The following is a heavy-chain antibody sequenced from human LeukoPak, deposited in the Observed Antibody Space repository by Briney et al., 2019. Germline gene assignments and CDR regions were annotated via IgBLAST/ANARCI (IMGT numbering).Heavy chain of an antibody. J-gene: IGHJ4*02. Sequence: PGGSLRLSCAASGFTFSNYAMSWVRQAPGKGLEWVSVISGSGGTTYSADSVKGRFTISRDNSKNTLYLQMNSLRAEDTAAYYCARERGSSGGNTNGYFDYWGQGALVTVS. D-gene: IGHD2-8*01. CDR3: ARERGSSGGNTNGYFDY. CDR1: GFTFSNYA. V-gene: IGHV3-23*01. CDR2: ISGSGGTT.